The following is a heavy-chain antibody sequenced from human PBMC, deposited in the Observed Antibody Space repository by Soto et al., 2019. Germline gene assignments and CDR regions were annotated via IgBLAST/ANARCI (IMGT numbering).Heavy chain of an antibody. CDR1: GFTFSSYW. CDR2: INSDGSST. D-gene: IGHD1-26*01. Sequence: EVQLVESGGGLVQPGGSLRLSCAASGFTFSSYWMHWVRQAPGKGLVWVSRINSDGSSTSYADSVKGRFTISRDNAKNTLYLQMNSLRAEDTAVYYCARSGRSPEPFDIWGQGTMVTVSS. J-gene: IGHJ3*02. V-gene: IGHV3-74*01. CDR3: ARSGRSPEPFDI.